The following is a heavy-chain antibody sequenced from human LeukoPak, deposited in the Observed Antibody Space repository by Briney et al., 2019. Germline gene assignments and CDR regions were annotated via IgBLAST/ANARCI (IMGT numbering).Heavy chain of an antibody. J-gene: IGHJ4*02. CDR1: GFTFSSHS. Sequence: PGGSLRLSCAASGFTFSSHSMNWVRQAPGKGLEWVSYISSTSSTIYYADSVKGRFTISRDNAKNSLCLQMNSLRDEDTAVYYCARLTDLWGQGTLVTVSS. CDR3: ARLTDL. CDR2: ISSTSSTI. V-gene: IGHV3-48*02. D-gene: IGHD1-20*01.